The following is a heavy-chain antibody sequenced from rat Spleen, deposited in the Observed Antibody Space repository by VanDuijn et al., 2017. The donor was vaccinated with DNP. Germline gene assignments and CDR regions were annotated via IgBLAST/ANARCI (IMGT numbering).Heavy chain of an antibody. Sequence: EVQLVESGGGLVQPGRSLKLSCAASGFTFSNYDMAWVRQAPKKGLEWVATISYDGSSTYYRDSVKGRFTISRDNAKSTLYLQMDSLGSEDTATYYCARGDAWGQGTSVTVSS. CDR3: ARGDA. CDR2: ISYDGSST. CDR1: GFTFSNYD. J-gene: IGHJ4*01. V-gene: IGHV5-7*01.